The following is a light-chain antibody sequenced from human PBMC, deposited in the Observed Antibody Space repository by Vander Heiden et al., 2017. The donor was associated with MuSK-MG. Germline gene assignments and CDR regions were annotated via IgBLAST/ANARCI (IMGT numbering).Light chain of an antibody. Sequence: IVMTQSPATLSVSPGERATLSCRASQSVNGKLAWYQQRPGQAPRLLMYGVSTRATGVPARFSGSGSGTECTLTISSLQSEDFAVYYWQNGGTFGQGTKVKSN. V-gene: IGKV3-15*01. CDR1: QSVNGK. J-gene: IGKJ1*01. CDR2: GVS. CDR3: QNGGT.